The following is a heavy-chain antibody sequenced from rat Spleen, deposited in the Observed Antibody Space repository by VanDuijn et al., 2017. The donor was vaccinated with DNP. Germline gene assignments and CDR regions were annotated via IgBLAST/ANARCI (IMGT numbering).Heavy chain of an antibody. CDR2: IWGDGST. D-gene: IGHD1-3*01. V-gene: IGHV2-77*01. CDR3: AVNYGSYGYAMDA. J-gene: IGHJ4*01. Sequence: QVQMKETGPGLVQTTQTLSVTCTVSGFSLTTYGVHWVRKAPGKGLVWMGIIWGDGSTNYNSALKSRLSISRDTSKSQVFLTMNSLQTDDTAVYYCAVNYGSYGYAMDAWGQGTSVTVSS. CDR1: GFSLTTYG.